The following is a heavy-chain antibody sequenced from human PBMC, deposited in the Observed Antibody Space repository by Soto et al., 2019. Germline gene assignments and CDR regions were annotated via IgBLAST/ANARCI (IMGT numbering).Heavy chain of an antibody. CDR1: GGSISSSSYY. D-gene: IGHD4-17*01. J-gene: IGHJ6*02. CDR2: IYYSGST. CDR3: ARLYTDRTTVGLYGMDV. Sequence: SETLSLTCTVSGGSISSSSYYWGWIRQPPGKGLEWIGSIYYSGSTYYNPSLKSRVTISVDTSKNQFSLKLSSVTAADTAVYYCARLYTDRTTVGLYGMDVWGQGTTVTVSS. V-gene: IGHV4-39*01.